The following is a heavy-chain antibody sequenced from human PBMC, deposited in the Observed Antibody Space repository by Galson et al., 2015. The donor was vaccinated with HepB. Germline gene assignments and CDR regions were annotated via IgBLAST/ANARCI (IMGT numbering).Heavy chain of an antibody. CDR2: INPSGGST. Sequence: QSGAEVKKPGESLKTSCKASGYTFTSYYMHWVRQAPGQGLEWMGIINPSGGSTSYAQKFQGRVTMTRDTSTSTVYMELSSLRSEDTAVYYCARVFRSSSLDYWGQGTLVTVSS. D-gene: IGHD6-13*01. CDR3: ARVFRSSSLDY. V-gene: IGHV1-46*01. J-gene: IGHJ4*02. CDR1: GYTFTSYY.